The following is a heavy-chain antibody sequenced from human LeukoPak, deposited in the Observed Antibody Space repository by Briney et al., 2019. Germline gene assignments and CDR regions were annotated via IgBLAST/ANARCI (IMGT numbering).Heavy chain of an antibody. D-gene: IGHD6-6*01. J-gene: IGHJ4*02. Sequence: SETLSPTCTVSGGSISSYYWSWIRQPPGKGLEWIAYIYYSGNTNYNPSLKSRVTISVDTSKNQFSLKLNSVTAADTAVYYCARAVSSSTGFDYWGQGTLVTVSS. CDR3: ARAVSSSTGFDY. V-gene: IGHV4-59*01. CDR1: GGSISSYY. CDR2: IYYSGNT.